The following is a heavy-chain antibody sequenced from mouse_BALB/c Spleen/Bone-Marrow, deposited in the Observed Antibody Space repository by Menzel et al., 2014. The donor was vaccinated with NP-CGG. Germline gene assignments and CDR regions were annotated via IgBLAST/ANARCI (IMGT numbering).Heavy chain of an antibody. D-gene: IGHD3-3*01. CDR1: GDSITNAY. Sequence: EVQEVESGPSLVKPSQTLSLTCSVTGDSITNAYWNWIRKFPGNKIDYMGYISYSGNTYYNPSLKSRISITRDTSKNQFYLQLNSVTTEDTATYFCARGTGYYFDYWGQGTPLTVSS. CDR2: ISYSGNT. J-gene: IGHJ2*01. CDR3: ARGTGYYFDY. V-gene: IGHV3-8*02.